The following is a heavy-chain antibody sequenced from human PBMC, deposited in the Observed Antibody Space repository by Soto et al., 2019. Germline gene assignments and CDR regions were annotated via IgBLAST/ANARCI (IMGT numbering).Heavy chain of an antibody. Sequence: GPSVKVSCKASGYTFTSYYMHWVRQAPGQGLEWMGIINPSGGSTSYAQKFQGRVTMTRDTSTSTVYMELSSLRSEDTAVYYGARDKRSRDYGDPFYYFDYWGQGTLVTVSS. J-gene: IGHJ4*02. CDR3: ARDKRSRDYGDPFYYFDY. V-gene: IGHV1-46*01. CDR2: INPSGGST. D-gene: IGHD4-17*01. CDR1: GYTFTSYY.